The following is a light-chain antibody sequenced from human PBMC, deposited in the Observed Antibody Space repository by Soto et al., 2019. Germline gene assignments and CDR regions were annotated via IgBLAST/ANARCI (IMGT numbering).Light chain of an antibody. J-gene: IGLJ2*01. CDR1: SSDVGGYKH. CDR2: EVS. Sequence: QSVLTQPASVSGSPGQSITISCTGTSSDVGGYKHVAWYQQHPGKPPKLMIYEVSNRPSGVSNRFSASKSGNTASLTISGLQAEDEAEYFCSSYRSGATLVFGGGTKLTVL. V-gene: IGLV2-14*01. CDR3: SSYRSGATLV.